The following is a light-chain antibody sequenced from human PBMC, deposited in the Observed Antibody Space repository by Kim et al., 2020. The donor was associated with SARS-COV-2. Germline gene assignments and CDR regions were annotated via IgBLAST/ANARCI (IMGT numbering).Light chain of an antibody. Sequence: LSLSQGETATLSCRASQTVSSSYLDWYQQKPGQAPRLRIYGPSIRATGIPDRFSGRGSGTDFTLTISRLEHEDFAVYYCQLYGLSFGGGTKVDIK. CDR3: QLYGLS. CDR1: QTVSSSY. J-gene: IGKJ4*01. V-gene: IGKV3-20*01. CDR2: GPS.